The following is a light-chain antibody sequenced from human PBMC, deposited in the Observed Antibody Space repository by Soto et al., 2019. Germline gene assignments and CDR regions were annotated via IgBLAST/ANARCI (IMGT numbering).Light chain of an antibody. CDR1: LSLLDSDDGNTY. V-gene: IGKV2-40*01. CDR3: LQRTEFPYT. CDR2: TLS. J-gene: IGKJ2*01. Sequence: DIVLTQTPLSLPVTPGEPASISCRSSLSLLDSDDGNTYVDWYLQKPGQSPQLLIYTLSYRASGDPDRFSGRGSGTDFTLKISRVEAEDVGVYYCLQRTEFPYTFGQGTKLEIK.